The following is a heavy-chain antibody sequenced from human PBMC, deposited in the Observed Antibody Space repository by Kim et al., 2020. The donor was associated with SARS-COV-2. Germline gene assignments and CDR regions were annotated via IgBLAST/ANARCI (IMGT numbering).Heavy chain of an antibody. Sequence: QGRVTMTRDTSSSTAYMELSRLRSDDTAVYYCARERAYYDFWSGYYFDYWGQGTLVTVSS. D-gene: IGHD3-3*01. J-gene: IGHJ4*02. CDR3: ARERAYYDFWSGYYFDY. V-gene: IGHV1-2*02.